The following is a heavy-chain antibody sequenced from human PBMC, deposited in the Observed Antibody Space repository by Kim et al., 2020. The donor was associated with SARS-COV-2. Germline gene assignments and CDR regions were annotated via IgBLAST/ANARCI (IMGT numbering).Heavy chain of an antibody. CDR1: GGSFSGYY. V-gene: IGHV4-34*01. Sequence: SETLSLTCAVYGGSFSGYYWSWIRQPPGKGLEWIGEINHSGSTNYNPSLKSRVTISVDTSKNQFSLKLSSVTAADTAVYYCARGHHIRYPFDYWGQGTLVTVSS. CDR2: INHSGST. CDR3: ARGHHIRYPFDY. J-gene: IGHJ4*02. D-gene: IGHD3-9*01.